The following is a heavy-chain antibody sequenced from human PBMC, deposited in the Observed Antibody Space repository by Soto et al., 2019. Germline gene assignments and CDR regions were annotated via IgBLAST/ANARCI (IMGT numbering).Heavy chain of an antibody. V-gene: IGHV1-8*01. D-gene: IGHD1-26*01. J-gene: IGHJ4*02. CDR2: MEPSTGRT. CDR3: ARGVSAGVDY. Sequence: ASVKVSCKASGYSFTSLDINWVRQTAGQGLEWMGWMEPSTGRTGYAQKFQGRVTMTRDTSINTAYMELTTLTSEDTAFYYCARGVSAGVDYWGQGTLVTVS. CDR1: GYSFTSLD.